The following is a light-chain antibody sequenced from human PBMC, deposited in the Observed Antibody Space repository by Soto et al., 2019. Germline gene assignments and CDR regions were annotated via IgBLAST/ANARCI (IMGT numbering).Light chain of an antibody. Sequence: EIVLAQSPGTLSLSPGERATLSCRASQSIPDNFLAWYQKKPGQPRSLLFYGASNRVPGLASWFSGGGSGTDFTLTISRLEPEDVAVYYCQQYGSSYTFGQGTKLQIK. CDR2: GAS. J-gene: IGKJ2*01. CDR1: QSIPDNF. CDR3: QQYGSSYT. V-gene: IGKV3-20*01.